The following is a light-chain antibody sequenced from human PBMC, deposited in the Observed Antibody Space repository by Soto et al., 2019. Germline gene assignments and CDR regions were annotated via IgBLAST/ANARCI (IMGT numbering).Light chain of an antibody. CDR2: GTS. CDR1: QRVSSIY. J-gene: IGKJ4*01. V-gene: IGKV3-20*01. Sequence: EIVFTQSPGTLSLSPRGRTTLSCRASQRVSSIYFAWYQQKPGQAPRLLIYGTSSRATGIPDRFSGSGSGTDFTLTISRLETEDFAVYYCQQCGSSPPTFGGGTKVDI. CDR3: QQCGSSPPT.